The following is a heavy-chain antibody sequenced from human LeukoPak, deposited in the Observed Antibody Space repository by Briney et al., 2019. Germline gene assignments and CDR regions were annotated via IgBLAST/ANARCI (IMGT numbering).Heavy chain of an antibody. CDR3: ARGTLDGDLAP. V-gene: IGHV3-21*01. J-gene: IGHJ5*02. CDR2: ISSSSSYI. D-gene: IGHD4-17*01. CDR1: GFTFNIYA. Sequence: PGGSLRLSCAASGFTFNIYAMSWVRQAPGKGLEWVSSISSSSSYIYYADSVKGRFTVSRDNAKNSLYLQMNSLRAEDTAVYYCARGTLDGDLAPWGQGTLVTVSS.